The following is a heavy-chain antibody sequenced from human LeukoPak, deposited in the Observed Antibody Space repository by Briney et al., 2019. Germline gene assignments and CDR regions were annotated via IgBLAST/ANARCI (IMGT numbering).Heavy chain of an antibody. CDR2: AFNNEGT. V-gene: IGHV4-39*07. J-gene: IGHJ5*02. CDR3: ARTKSGSPVLGSWFDP. Sequence: SETLSLTCTVSDASFSSNTYYWGWIRQPPGKGLEWIGSAFNNEGTYYSPSLRRRVTISRDTSKKQLSLRLSSLTAADTAVYYCARTKSGSPVLGSWFDPWGQGTLVTVSS. CDR1: DASFSSNTYY. D-gene: IGHD3-22*01.